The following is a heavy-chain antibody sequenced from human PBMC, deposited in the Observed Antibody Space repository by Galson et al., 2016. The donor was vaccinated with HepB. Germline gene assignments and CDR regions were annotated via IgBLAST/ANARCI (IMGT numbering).Heavy chain of an antibody. CDR2: IMPAFGTS. CDR3: ASSPYYYDSSGYSFRWYFDY. D-gene: IGHD3-22*01. V-gene: IGHV1-69*13. CDR1: GGTFNSHA. Sequence: SVKVSCKAYGGTFNSHAISWVRQAPGHGLEWMGGIMPAFGTSTYAQKFQAIATITADESTSIAYVELSSLRSEDTAVYYCASSPYYYDSSGYSFRWYFDYWGQGTLVTVSS. J-gene: IGHJ4*02.